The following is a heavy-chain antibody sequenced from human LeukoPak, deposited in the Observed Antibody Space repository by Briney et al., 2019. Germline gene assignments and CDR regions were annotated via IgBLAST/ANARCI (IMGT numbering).Heavy chain of an antibody. V-gene: IGHV3-21*01. CDR2: ISSSSSYI. CDR3: TSDFWSGYSFDY. CDR1: GFTFSSYS. J-gene: IGHJ4*02. Sequence: GGSLRLSCAASGFTFSSYSMNWVRQAPGKGLEWVSSISSSSSYIYYADSVKGRFNISRDNAKNSLYLQMNSLRAEDTAVYYCTSDFWSGYSFDYWGQGTLVTVSS. D-gene: IGHD3-3*01.